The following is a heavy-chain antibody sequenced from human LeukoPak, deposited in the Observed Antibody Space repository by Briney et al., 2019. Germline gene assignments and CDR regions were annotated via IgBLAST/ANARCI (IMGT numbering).Heavy chain of an antibody. V-gene: IGHV3-23*01. D-gene: IGHD1-26*01. Sequence: GGSLRLSCVASGFTFSSYSMNWVRQAPGKGLEWVSTISGGGGSTYYADSVKGRFTISRDNSKNTLYLQVNSLRAEDTAVYYCAKGGKWDVTPFDYWGQGTLVTVSS. J-gene: IGHJ4*02. CDR2: ISGGGGST. CDR3: AKGGKWDVTPFDY. CDR1: GFTFSSYS.